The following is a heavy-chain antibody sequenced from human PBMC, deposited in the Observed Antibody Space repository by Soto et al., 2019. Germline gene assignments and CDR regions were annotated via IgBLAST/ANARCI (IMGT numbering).Heavy chain of an antibody. Sequence: QVQLVESGGGVVQPGRSLRLSCAASGFTFSSYAMQWVRQAPDKGLEWVAVIAYDGSNKYYADSVKGRFTISRDNSKNTLCLQKNSLRAEDTAVYYCARGYYGSGTSAADYWGQGTLVTVSS. D-gene: IGHD3-10*01. J-gene: IGHJ4*02. V-gene: IGHV3-30-3*01. CDR3: ARGYYGSGTSAADY. CDR1: GFTFSSYA. CDR2: IAYDGSNK.